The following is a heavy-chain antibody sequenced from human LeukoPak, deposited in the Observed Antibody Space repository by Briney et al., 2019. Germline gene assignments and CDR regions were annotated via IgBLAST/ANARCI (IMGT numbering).Heavy chain of an antibody. CDR1: GGTISGHY. CDR2: IYYSGYS. V-gene: IGHV4-59*11. J-gene: IGHJ6*03. Sequence: SETLSLTCTVSGGTISGHYWSWIRQPPGKGLEWIGYIYYSGYSNYNPSLKSRVTMSADTSKNQFSLKLSSVTAADTAVYYCARGRNYMDVWGKGTTVTVSS. CDR3: ARGRNYMDV.